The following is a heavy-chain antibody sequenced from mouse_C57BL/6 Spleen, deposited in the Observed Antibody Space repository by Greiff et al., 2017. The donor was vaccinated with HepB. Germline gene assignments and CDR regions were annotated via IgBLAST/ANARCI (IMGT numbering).Heavy chain of an antibody. Sequence: VMLVESGAELMKPGASVKLSCKATGYTFTGYWIEWVKQRPGHGLEWIGEILPGSGSTNYNEKFKGKATFTADTSSNTAYMQLSSLTTEDSAIYYCARLVGYYGSSAWFAYWGQGTLVTVSA. D-gene: IGHD1-1*01. J-gene: IGHJ3*01. CDR2: ILPGSGST. V-gene: IGHV1-9*01. CDR3: ARLVGYYGSSAWFAY. CDR1: GYTFTGYW.